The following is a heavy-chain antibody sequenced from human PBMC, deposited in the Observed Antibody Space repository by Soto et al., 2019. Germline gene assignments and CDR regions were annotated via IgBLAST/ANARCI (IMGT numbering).Heavy chain of an antibody. J-gene: IGHJ5*02. CDR2: TYFRSKWYN. CDR1: GDSVSSNTAS. Sequence: QTLSLTCAISGDSVSSNTASWNWIRQSPSRGLEWLGRTYFRSKWYNDYAVSVKSRIIINPDTSSNQFSLQLNSVTPEDTAVYFCAKGDNLGPKTGYAFDPWGQGIMVTVSS. CDR3: AKGDNLGPKTGYAFDP. D-gene: IGHD5-12*01. V-gene: IGHV6-1*01.